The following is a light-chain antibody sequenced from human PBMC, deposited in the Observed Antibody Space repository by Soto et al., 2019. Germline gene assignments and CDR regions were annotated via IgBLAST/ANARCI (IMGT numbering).Light chain of an antibody. CDR1: QGIGSW. CDR2: AAS. CDR3: QQATSFPWT. V-gene: IGKV1-12*01. J-gene: IGKJ1*01. Sequence: DIQMTQSPSSVSASVGDRVTITCRASQGIGSWLAWYQQKLWKAPKLLIYAASSLQSCVPSRFRGNVSGADFTLTISRLQPEDFASCYCQQATSFPWTFGQGTKVEIK.